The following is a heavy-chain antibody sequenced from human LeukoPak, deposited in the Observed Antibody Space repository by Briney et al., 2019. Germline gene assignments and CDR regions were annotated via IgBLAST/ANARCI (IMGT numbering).Heavy chain of an antibody. D-gene: IGHD4-11*01. V-gene: IGHV4-39*01. CDR2: IYYSGST. CDR3: AGPAWTTAHSFDY. Sequence: ASETLSLTCTVSGGSISSSSYYWGWIRQPPGKGLEWIGSIYYSGSTYYNPSLKSRVTISVDTSKNQFSLKLSSVTAADTAVYYCAGPAWTTAHSFDYWGQGTLVTVSS. CDR1: GGSISSSSYY. J-gene: IGHJ4*02.